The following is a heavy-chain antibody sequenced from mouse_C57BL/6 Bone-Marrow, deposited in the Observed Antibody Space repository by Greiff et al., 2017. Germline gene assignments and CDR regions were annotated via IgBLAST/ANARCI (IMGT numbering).Heavy chain of an antibody. CDR1: GDTFTEYT. J-gene: IGHJ3*01. Sequence: QVQLQQSGAELVKPGASVKLSCKASGDTFTEYTIHWVKQRSGQGLEWIGWFYPGSGSIKYNEKFKDKATLTADKSSSTVYMELSRLTSEDSAVYFCARQEEEGYYYGSSPFAYWGQGTLVTVSA. V-gene: IGHV1-62-2*01. D-gene: IGHD1-1*01. CDR2: FYPGSGSI. CDR3: ARQEEEGYYYGSSPFAY.